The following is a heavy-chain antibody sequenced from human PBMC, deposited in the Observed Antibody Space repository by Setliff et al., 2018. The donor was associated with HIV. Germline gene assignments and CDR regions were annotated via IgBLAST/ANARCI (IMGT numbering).Heavy chain of an antibody. V-gene: IGHV1-69*10. CDR3: ARGLRYFDWLSDAFDI. Sequence: ASVKVSCKASGYIFSTSGISWVRQAPGQGLEWMGGIIPILGIANYAQKFQGRVTITTDESTSTAYMELSSLRSEDTAVYYCARGLRYFDWLSDAFDIWGQGTMVTVSS. D-gene: IGHD3-9*01. J-gene: IGHJ3*02. CDR1: GYIFSTSG. CDR2: IIPILGIA.